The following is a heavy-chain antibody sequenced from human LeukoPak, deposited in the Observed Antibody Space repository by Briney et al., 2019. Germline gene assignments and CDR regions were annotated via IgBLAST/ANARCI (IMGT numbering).Heavy chain of an antibody. CDR3: ARSGYDILSYY. CDR2: IHYSGST. D-gene: IGHD3-9*01. V-gene: IGHV4-39*07. CDR1: GGSISSSSYY. J-gene: IGHJ4*02. Sequence: SETLSLTCTVSGGSISSSSYYWGWIRQPPGEGLEWIGSIHYSGSTNYNPSLKSRVTISVDTSKNQFSLKLSSVTAADTAVYYCARSGYDILSYYWGQGTLVTVSS.